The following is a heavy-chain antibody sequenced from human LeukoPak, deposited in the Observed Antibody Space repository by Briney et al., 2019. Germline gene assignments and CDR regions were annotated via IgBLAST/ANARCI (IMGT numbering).Heavy chain of an antibody. V-gene: IGHV1-3*01. J-gene: IGHJ5*02. CDR2: INAGNGNT. Sequence: ASMKVSFKASGYTFTSYAMHWVRQAPGQRLEWMGWINAGNGNTKYSQKFQGRVTITRDTSASTAYMELSSLRSEDTAVYYCARWLINGTRYNWFDPWGQGTLVTVSS. CDR1: GYTFTSYA. D-gene: IGHD4-23*01. CDR3: ARWLINGTRYNWFDP.